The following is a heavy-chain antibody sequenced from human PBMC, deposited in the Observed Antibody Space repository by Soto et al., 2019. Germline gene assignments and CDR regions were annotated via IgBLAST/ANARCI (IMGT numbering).Heavy chain of an antibody. CDR1: GGSFSGYY. D-gene: IGHD2-8*01. V-gene: IGHV4-34*01. CDR3: ARGIVLMVYAFKYYYYMDV. J-gene: IGHJ6*03. CDR2: INHSGST. Sequence: SETLSLTCAVYGGSFSGYYWSWIRQPPGKGLEWIGEINHSGSTNYNPSLKSRVTISVDTSKNQFSLKLSSATAADTAVYYCARGIVLMVYAFKYYYYMDVWGKGNTVTVSS.